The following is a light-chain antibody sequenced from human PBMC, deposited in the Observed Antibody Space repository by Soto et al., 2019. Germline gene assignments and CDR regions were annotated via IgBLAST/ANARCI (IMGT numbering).Light chain of an antibody. CDR1: SSNIGGNS. V-gene: IGLV1-51*01. CDR2: DDN. Sequence: QSVLTQPPSVSAAPGQKVARSCSGSSSNIGGNSVSWYQQLPGTAPKLLIYDDNKRPSGIPDRFSGSKSGTSATLGITGFQTGDEAEYYCGSWDSSLSAYVFGTGTKVTVL. J-gene: IGLJ1*01. CDR3: GSWDSSLSAYV.